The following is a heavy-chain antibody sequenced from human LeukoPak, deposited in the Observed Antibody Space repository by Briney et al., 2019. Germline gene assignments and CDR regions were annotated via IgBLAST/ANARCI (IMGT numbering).Heavy chain of an antibody. D-gene: IGHD2-8*02. CDR2: IFPGDSDT. Sequence: GESLKISCKGSGYTFTSYWIGWVRQMPGKGLEWMGIIFPGDSDTRYSPSFQGQITISADKSISTAYLQWSSLKASDTAMYYCARRLVATGLDYWGQGTLVTVSS. CDR3: ARRLVATGLDY. V-gene: IGHV5-51*01. CDR1: GYTFTSYW. J-gene: IGHJ4*02.